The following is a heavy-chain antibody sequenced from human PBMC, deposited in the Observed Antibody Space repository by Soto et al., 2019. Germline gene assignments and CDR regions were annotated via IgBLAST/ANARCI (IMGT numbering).Heavy chain of an antibody. V-gene: IGHV4-61*08. Sequence: SETLSLTCTVSGGSISSGGYYWSWIRQHPGKGLEWIGYIYYSGSTNYNPSLKSRVTISVDTSKNQFSLKLSSVTAADTAVYYCARVSEFYWFDPWGQGTLVTVSS. CDR2: IYYSGST. J-gene: IGHJ5*02. CDR1: GGSISSGGYY. D-gene: IGHD3-10*01. CDR3: ARVSEFYWFDP.